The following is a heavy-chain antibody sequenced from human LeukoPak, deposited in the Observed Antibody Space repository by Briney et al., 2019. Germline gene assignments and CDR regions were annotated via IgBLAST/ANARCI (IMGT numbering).Heavy chain of an antibody. Sequence: GRSLRLSCAASGFTFSSYAMHWVRQAPGKGLEWVSSISSSSSYIYYADSVKGRFTISRDNAKNSLYLQMNSLRAEDTAVYYCARGGGGGYYFDYWGQGTLVTVSS. J-gene: IGHJ4*02. D-gene: IGHD3-16*01. CDR1: GFTFSSYA. CDR3: ARGGGGGYYFDY. CDR2: ISSSSSYI. V-gene: IGHV3-21*01.